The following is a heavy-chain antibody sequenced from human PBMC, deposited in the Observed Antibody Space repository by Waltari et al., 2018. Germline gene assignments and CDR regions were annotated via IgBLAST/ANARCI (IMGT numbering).Heavy chain of an antibody. J-gene: IGHJ4*02. Sequence: QVQLQESGPGLVKPSETLSLTCPVSGGSISSYYWSWIRQPPGKGLEWIGYIYYSGSTNYNPSLKSRVTISVDTSKNQFSLKLSSVTAADTAVYYCARHDYGDLTPDYWGQGTLVTVSS. CDR3: ARHDYGDLTPDY. CDR2: IYYSGST. D-gene: IGHD4-17*01. CDR1: GGSISSYY. V-gene: IGHV4-59*01.